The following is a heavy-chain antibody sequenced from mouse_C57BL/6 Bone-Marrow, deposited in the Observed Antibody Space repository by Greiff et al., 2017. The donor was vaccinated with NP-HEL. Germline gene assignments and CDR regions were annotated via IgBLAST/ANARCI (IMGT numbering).Heavy chain of an antibody. Sequence: EVQLQQSGPELVKPGASVKISCKASGYTFTDYYMNWVKQSHGKSLEWIGDINPNNGGTSYNQKFKGKATLTVDKSSSTAYMELRSLTSEDSAVYYCAREGTTVKDYWGQGTTLTVSS. CDR3: AREGTTVKDY. CDR2: INPNNGGT. J-gene: IGHJ2*01. D-gene: IGHD1-1*01. V-gene: IGHV1-26*01. CDR1: GYTFTDYY.